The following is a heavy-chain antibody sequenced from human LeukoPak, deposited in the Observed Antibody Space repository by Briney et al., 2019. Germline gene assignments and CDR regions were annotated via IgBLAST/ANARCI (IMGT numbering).Heavy chain of an antibody. CDR2: IYPGDSDT. Sequence: PGESLKISCKGSGYSFTSYWIGWVRQMPGKGLEWMGIIYPGDSDTRYSPSFQGQVTISADKSISTAYLQWSSLKASDTAMYYCARLRRQLVRPRSSAFDIWGQGTMVTVSS. D-gene: IGHD6-13*01. CDR1: GYSFTSYW. CDR3: ARLRRQLVRPRSSAFDI. J-gene: IGHJ3*02. V-gene: IGHV5-51*01.